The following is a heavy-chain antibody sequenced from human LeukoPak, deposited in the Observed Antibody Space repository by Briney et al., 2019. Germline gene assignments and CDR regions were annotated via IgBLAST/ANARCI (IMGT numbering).Heavy chain of an antibody. CDR1: GFTFSSYS. J-gene: IGHJ6*02. D-gene: IGHD6-13*01. V-gene: IGHV3-23*01. CDR2: ISGSGGST. CDR3: AKESSSWYEYYYYGMDV. Sequence: GGSLRLSCAASGFTFSSYSMNWARKAQGKGLEWVSAISGSGGSTYYADSVKGRFTISRDNSKNTLYLQMNSLRAEDTAVYYCAKESSSWYEYYYYGMDVWGQGTTVTVSS.